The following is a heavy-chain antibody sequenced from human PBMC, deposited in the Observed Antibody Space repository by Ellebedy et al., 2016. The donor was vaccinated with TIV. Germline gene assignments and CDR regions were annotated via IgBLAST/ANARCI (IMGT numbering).Heavy chain of an antibody. D-gene: IGHD5-24*01. J-gene: IGHJ2*01. Sequence: PGGSLRLSCTASGFTFSSFVMAWVRQAPGKGLEWVAVISDEGSHKYYADSVRGRFTISRDNSKNTLYLQMNSLRAEDTAVYYCSKASLEGLWYFDLWGRGTLVTVSS. V-gene: IGHV3-30*18. CDR2: ISDEGSHK. CDR3: SKASLEGLWYFDL. CDR1: GFTFSSFV.